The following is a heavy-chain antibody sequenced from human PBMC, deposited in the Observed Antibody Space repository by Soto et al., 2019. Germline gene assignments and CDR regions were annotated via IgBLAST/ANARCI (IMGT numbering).Heavy chain of an antibody. Sequence: EVQLVESGGGLVQPGGSLRLSCAASGFSFSTYSMNWVRQAPWKGLEWVSYISSSSNTIYYADSVKGRFTISRDNAKNSLYLQMNSLRAEDTAVYYCARDRVGATRFDNWGQGTLVIVSS. CDR2: ISSSSNTI. CDR1: GFSFSTYS. J-gene: IGHJ3*02. D-gene: IGHD1-26*01. CDR3: ARDRVGATRFDN. V-gene: IGHV3-48*01.